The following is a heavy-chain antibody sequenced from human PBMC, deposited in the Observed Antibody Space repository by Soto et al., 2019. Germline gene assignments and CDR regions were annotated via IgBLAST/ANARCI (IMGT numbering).Heavy chain of an antibody. Sequence: EVQLVESGGGLVKPGGSLRLSCAASGFTFSSYSMNWVRQAPGKGLEWVSSISSSSSYIYYADSVKGRFTISRDNAKNSLYQQMNSLRAEDTAVYYCATTTAMAPFDYWGQGTLVTVFS. D-gene: IGHD5-18*01. V-gene: IGHV3-21*01. J-gene: IGHJ4*01. CDR3: ATTTAMAPFDY. CDR2: ISSSSSYI. CDR1: GFTFSSYS.